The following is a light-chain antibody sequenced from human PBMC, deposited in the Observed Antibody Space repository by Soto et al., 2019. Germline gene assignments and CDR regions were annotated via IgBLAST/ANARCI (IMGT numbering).Light chain of an antibody. J-gene: IGLJ2*01. V-gene: IGLV4-69*01. Sequence: QLVLTQSPSASASLGASVKLTCTLSSGHSNYAIAWHQQQSEKGPRYLMKLNSDGSHSKGDGIPDRFSGSSSGAERYLTISSLQSEDAADYYCQTWGSGIVVFGGGPKVTVL. CDR3: QTWGSGIVV. CDR2: LNSDGSH. CDR1: SGHSNYA.